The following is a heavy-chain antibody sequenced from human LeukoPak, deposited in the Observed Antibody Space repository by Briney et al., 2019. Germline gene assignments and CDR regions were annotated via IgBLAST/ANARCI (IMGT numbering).Heavy chain of an antibody. J-gene: IGHJ6*02. CDR2: IYYSGST. CDR1: GGSISNFY. Sequence: PSETLSLTCTVSGGSISNFYWGWIRQPPGKGLEWIGYIYYSGSTNYDPSLESRVTISVDTSKNQFSLKLSSVTAADTAVYYCARGNIELYYYGMDVWGQGTTVTVSS. D-gene: IGHD1-7*01. CDR3: ARGNIELYYYGMDV. V-gene: IGHV4-59*01.